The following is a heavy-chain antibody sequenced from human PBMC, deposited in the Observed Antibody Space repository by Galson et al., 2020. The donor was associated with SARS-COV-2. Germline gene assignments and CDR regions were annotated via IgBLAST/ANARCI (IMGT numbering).Heavy chain of an antibody. CDR2: IDPSDSYS. CDR3: VRQKYYSESSGYYYYDRYYMGV. CDR1: GYNFTTYW. V-gene: IGHV5-10-1*01. Sequence: HGESLKISCKGSGYNFTTYWVSWVRQMSGKGLEWMGRIDPSDSYSNYSPSFQGHVTIPADKSISTAYLQWSSLKASDTAIYYCVRQKYYSESSGYYYYDRYYMGVWGKGTTVTVSS. J-gene: IGHJ6*03. D-gene: IGHD3-22*01.